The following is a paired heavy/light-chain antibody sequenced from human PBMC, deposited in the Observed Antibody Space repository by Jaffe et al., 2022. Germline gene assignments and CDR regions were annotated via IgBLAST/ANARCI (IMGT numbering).Heavy chain of an antibody. Sequence: EVQLLQSGGNLVQPGGSLRLSCAASGFTFSNYGMSWVRQAPGKGLEWVSGISGSGGSTYYADAVKGRFTISRDNSKNTLFLQINSLRAEDTAVYYCAKNSSPYISSWYPFDYWGQGTLVTVSS. CDR2: ISGSGGST. J-gene: IGHJ4*02. CDR1: GFTFSNYG. V-gene: IGHV3-23*01. D-gene: IGHD6-13*01. CDR3: AKNSSPYISSWYPFDY.
Light chain of an antibody. V-gene: IGKV4-1*01. CDR3: QQYYSTPPT. Sequence: DIVMTQSPDSLAVSLGERATINCKSSQSVLYSSNNKNYLGWYQQKRGQPPKLLIYWASTRESGVPDRFSGSGSGTDFTLTISSLQAEDVAVYYCQQYYSTPPTFGPGTKVDIK. CDR1: QSVLYSSNNKNY. J-gene: IGKJ3*01. CDR2: WAS.